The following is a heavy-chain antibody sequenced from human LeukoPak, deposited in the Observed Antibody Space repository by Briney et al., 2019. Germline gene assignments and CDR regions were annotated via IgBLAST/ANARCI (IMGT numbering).Heavy chain of an antibody. D-gene: IGHD6-13*01. J-gene: IGHJ5*02. CDR1: GFTFSSYS. V-gene: IGHV3-21*01. CDR2: ISSSSYI. CDR3: ARAGSSSWYGVGWFDP. Sequence: GGSLRLSCAASGFTFSSYSMNWVRQAPGKGLEWVSSISSSSYIYYADPVKGRFTISRDNAKNSLYLQMNSLRAEDTAVHYCARAGSSSWYGVGWFDPWGQGTLVTVSS.